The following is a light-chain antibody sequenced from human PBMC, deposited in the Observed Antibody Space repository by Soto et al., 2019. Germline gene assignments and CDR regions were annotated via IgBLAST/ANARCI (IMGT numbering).Light chain of an antibody. J-gene: IGLJ1*01. CDR2: EVS. CDR1: NSDIGGHNF. CDR3: SSYTSSSTLYV. V-gene: IGLV2-14*01. Sequence: SVLTQPPTESVSPGQSITISYTGTNSDIGGHNFVSWYQLHPGKGPKLMISEVSNRPSGVSNRFSGSKSGNTASLTISGLQAEDEADYYCSSYTSSSTLYVFGTGTKVTVL.